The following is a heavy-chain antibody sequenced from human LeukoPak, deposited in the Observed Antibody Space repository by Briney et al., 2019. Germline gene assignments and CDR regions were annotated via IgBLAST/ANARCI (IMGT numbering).Heavy chain of an antibody. V-gene: IGHV1-2*06. CDR2: INPNSGGT. CDR1: GYTFTGYY. J-gene: IGHJ4*02. CDR3: ARNWYDSSGYLPYYFDY. D-gene: IGHD3-22*01. Sequence: ASVKVSCKASGYTFTGYYMHWVRQAPGQGLEWMGRINPNSGGTNYAQKFQGRVTMTRDTSISTAYMELSSLRSEDTAVYYCARNWYDSSGYLPYYFDYWGQGTLVTVSS.